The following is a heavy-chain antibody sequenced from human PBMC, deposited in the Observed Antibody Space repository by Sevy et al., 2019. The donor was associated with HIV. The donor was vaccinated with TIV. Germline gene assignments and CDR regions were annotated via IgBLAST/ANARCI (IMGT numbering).Heavy chain of an antibody. CDR3: ARRYFDL. V-gene: IGHV3-7*01. Sequence: GGCLRLSCVASGFTFDTYWMQWVRQAPGQGLEWVANIRQDGNEIYYADSVKARFTISRDNANESVYLQMSNLRVEDTSIYYCARRYFDLWGQGTLVTVSS. CDR1: GFTFDTYW. CDR2: IRQDGNEI. J-gene: IGHJ4*02.